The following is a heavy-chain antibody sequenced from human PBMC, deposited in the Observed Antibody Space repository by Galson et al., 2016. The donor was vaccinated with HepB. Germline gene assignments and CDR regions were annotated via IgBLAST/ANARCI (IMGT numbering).Heavy chain of an antibody. Sequence: SLRLSCAASGFTFSSYAMAWVRQAPGKGLEWVSTNTGGAGTTFYADSVKGRFSISRDNSKNTLHLQITGLRAEDTAVYYCARAAGGVMGSYYFDYWGQGTLVTVSS. V-gene: IGHV3-23*01. CDR1: GFTFSSYA. CDR3: ARAAGGVMGSYYFDY. D-gene: IGHD3-16*01. CDR2: NTGGAGTT. J-gene: IGHJ4*02.